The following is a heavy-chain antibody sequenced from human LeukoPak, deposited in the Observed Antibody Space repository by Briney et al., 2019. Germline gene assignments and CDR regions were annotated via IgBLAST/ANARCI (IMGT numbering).Heavy chain of an antibody. Sequence: GGSLRLSCAASGLTFSSYAMSWVRQAPGKGLEWVSAISGSGGSTYYADSVKGRFTISRDNSKNTLYLQMNSLRAEDTAVYYCAKYWSIVGATTGGQGADYWGQGTLVTVSS. CDR3: AKYWSIVGATTGGQGADY. CDR1: GLTFSSYA. D-gene: IGHD1-26*01. J-gene: IGHJ4*02. CDR2: ISGSGGST. V-gene: IGHV3-23*01.